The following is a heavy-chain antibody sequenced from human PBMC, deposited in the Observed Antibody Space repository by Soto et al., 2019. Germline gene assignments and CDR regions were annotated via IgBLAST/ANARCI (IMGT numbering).Heavy chain of an antibody. V-gene: IGHV4-59*08. D-gene: IGHD3-16*01. CDR1: GASVSSHH. CDR3: AAYRHGEGGRGY. CDR2: DYSASA. J-gene: IGHJ4*02. Sequence: QVQLQESGPGVVKPSETLSLTCTVSGASVSSHHWTWIRQPPGKGLEWIADYSASASYSPSLKSRVTISADTSKKQFSLNLSSVTAADTSVYYCAAYRHGEGGRGYWGQGTLVTV.